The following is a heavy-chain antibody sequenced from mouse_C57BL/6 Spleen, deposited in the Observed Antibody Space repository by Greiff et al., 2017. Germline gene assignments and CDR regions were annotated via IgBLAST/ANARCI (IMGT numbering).Heavy chain of an antibody. CDR3: ANYDYDLAWFAY. J-gene: IGHJ3*01. CDR2: INPSTGGT. CDR1: GYSFTGYY. V-gene: IGHV1-42*01. Sequence: VQLQQSGPELVKPGASVKISCKASGYSFTGYYMNWVKQSPEKSLEWIGEINPSTGGTTYNQKFKAKATLTVDKSSSTAYMQLKSLTSEDSAVYYCANYDYDLAWFAYWGQGTLVTVSA. D-gene: IGHD2-4*01.